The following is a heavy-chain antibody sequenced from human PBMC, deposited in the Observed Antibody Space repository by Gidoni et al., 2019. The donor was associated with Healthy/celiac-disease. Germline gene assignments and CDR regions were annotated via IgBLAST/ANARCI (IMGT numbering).Heavy chain of an antibody. D-gene: IGHD6-19*01. J-gene: IGHJ6*02. CDR1: GFPVSRNY. V-gene: IGHV3-53*04. CDR2: SYSGGST. CDR3: ARDRRPYSSGWYYYYGMDV. Sequence: VQLVESGGGLVQPGGSLRLSCAASGFPVSRNYMSWVRQAPGTGLEWVSVSYSGGSTYYADSVKGRFTISRHNSKNTLYLQMNSLRAEDTAVYYCARDRRPYSSGWYYYYGMDVWGQGTTVTVSS.